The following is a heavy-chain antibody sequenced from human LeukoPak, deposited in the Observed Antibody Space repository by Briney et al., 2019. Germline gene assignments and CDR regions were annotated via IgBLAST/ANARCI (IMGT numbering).Heavy chain of an antibody. V-gene: IGHV4-34*01. CDR1: GGSFSDYY. CDR3: ARGPTRMIVVVNPTVRRYFQH. D-gene: IGHD3-22*01. Sequence: SETLSLTCAVYGGSFSDYYWSWIRQPPGKGLEWIGEINHSGSANYNPSLKSRVTISVDTSKNQVSLKLSSVTAADTAVYYCARGPTRMIVVVNPTVRRYFQHWGQGTLGTVSS. J-gene: IGHJ1*01. CDR2: INHSGSA.